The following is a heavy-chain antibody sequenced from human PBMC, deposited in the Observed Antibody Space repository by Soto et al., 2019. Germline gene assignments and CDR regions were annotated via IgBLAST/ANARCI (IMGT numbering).Heavy chain of an antibody. Sequence: SETLSLTCAVYGGSFSGYYWSWIRQPPGKGLEWIGEINHSGSTNYNPSLKSRVTISVDTSKNQFSLKLSSVTAADTAVYYCARGPSVYCSSTSCSPFDPWGQGTLVTVS. CDR1: GGSFSGYY. CDR3: ARGPSVYCSSTSCSPFDP. J-gene: IGHJ5*02. CDR2: INHSGST. D-gene: IGHD2-2*01. V-gene: IGHV4-34*01.